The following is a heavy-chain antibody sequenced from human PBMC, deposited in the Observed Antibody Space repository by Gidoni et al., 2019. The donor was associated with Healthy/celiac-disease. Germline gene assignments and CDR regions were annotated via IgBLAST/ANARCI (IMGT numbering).Heavy chain of an antibody. CDR2: ISSSSSYI. J-gene: IGHJ4*02. V-gene: IGHV3-21*01. CDR3: ARDLYGEYYFDY. Sequence: EVQLVESGGGLVKPGGSLRLSCAASGFTFSSYSMNWVRQAPGKGLELVSSISSSSSYIYYADSVKGRFTISRDNAKNSLYLQMNSLRAEDTAVYYCARDLYGEYYFDYWGQGTLVTVSS. D-gene: IGHD4-17*01. CDR1: GFTFSSYS.